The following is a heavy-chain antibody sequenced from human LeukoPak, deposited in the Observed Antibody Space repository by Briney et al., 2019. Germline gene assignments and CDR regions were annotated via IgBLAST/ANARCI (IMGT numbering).Heavy chain of an antibody. CDR2: IYYSGST. V-gene: IGHV4-59*01. J-gene: IGHJ6*03. CDR1: GGSISSYY. CDR3: GXXXXGYCRGGSCYSYSYYMDV. Sequence: ETLSLTCTVSGGSISSYYWSWIRQPPGKGLEWIGYIYYSGSTNYNPSLKSRVTISVDTSKKQFSLKLSYVTAAETAVYYCGXXXXGYCRGGSCYSYSYYMDVWGKGTTVTVSS. D-gene: IGHD2-15*01.